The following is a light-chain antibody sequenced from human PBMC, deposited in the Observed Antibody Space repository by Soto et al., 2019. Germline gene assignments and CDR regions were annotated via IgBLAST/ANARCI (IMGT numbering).Light chain of an antibody. J-gene: IGKJ1*01. V-gene: IGKV1-5*01. CDR1: QSISSS. Sequence: DIQMTQSPSTLSASVGDRVTITCRASQSISSSLAWYQQKPGKAPKLLIYDASNLESGVPSIFSGSGSGTEFTLTSSSLPHDNFATYCCQQYSTYSTFGQGTRVEIK. CDR3: QQYSTYST. CDR2: DAS.